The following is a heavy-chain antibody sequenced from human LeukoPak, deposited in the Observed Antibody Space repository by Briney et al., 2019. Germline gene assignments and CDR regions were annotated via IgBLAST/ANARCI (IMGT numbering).Heavy chain of an antibody. CDR3: AKAIVPSATSPYDY. CDR1: GFTFSTYE. V-gene: IGHV3-23*01. J-gene: IGHJ4*01. CDR2: ITGSSGRT. D-gene: IGHD2-2*01. Sequence: GGSLRLSCVVSGFTFSTYEMNWVRQAPGKGLEWISTITGSSGRTYYADSVKGRFTISRDNSKNTLFLQMHSLRGEDTAVYYCAKAIVPSATSPYDYWGHGIMVTVSS.